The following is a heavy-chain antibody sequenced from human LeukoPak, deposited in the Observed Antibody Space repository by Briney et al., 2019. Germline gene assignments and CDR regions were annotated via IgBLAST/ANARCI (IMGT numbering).Heavy chain of an antibody. CDR1: GFTFGDYA. D-gene: IGHD3-3*01. J-gene: IGHJ3*02. V-gene: IGHV3-49*04. CDR3: TRDRVTIFGDAFDI. Sequence: GGSLRLSCTASGFTFGDYAMSWVRQAPGKGLEWVGFIRSKAYGGTTEYAASVKGRFTISRDDSKSIAYLQMNSLKTEDTAVYYCTRDRVTIFGDAFDIWGQGTMVTVSS. CDR2: IRSKAYGGTT.